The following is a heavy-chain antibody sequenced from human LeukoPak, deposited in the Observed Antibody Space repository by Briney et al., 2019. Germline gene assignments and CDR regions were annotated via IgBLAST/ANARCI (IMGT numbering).Heavy chain of an antibody. CDR1: GFTFSSYG. CDR2: ILSDGSKE. J-gene: IGHJ4*02. V-gene: IGHV3-33*01. D-gene: IGHD4-17*01. CDR3: ARIKRSDYGDYVFDY. Sequence: PGGSLRLSCAASGFTFSSYGMHWVRQAPGKGLEWVAVILSDGSKEFYTDSVKGRFTISRDNSKNTLYLQMNSPRAEDTAVYYCARIKRSDYGDYVFDYWGQGTLVTVSS.